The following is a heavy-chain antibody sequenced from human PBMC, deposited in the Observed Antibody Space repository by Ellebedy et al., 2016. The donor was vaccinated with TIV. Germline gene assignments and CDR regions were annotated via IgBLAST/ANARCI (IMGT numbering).Heavy chain of an antibody. CDR3: ARGTAGGHCSGGSCPYFDY. V-gene: IGHV1-8*01. CDR2: MNPNRGNT. Sequence: ASVKVSXXASGYTFTSYDINWVRQATGQGLEWMGWMNPNRGNTGYAQKFQGRVTMTRNTSISTAYMELSSLRSEDTAVYYCARGTAGGHCSGGSCPYFDYWGQGTLVAVSS. J-gene: IGHJ4*02. D-gene: IGHD2-15*01. CDR1: GYTFTSYD.